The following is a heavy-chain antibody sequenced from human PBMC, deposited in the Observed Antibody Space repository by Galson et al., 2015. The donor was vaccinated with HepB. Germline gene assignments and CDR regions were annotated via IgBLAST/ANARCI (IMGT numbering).Heavy chain of an antibody. Sequence: SLRLSCAASGFTFSDYYMSWIRQAPGKGLEWVSYISSSSSYTNYADSVKGRFTISRDNAKNSLYLQMNSLRAEDTAVYYCARDWSSGWYDGWFDPWGQGTLVTVSS. J-gene: IGHJ5*02. CDR2: ISSSSSYT. D-gene: IGHD6-19*01. V-gene: IGHV3-11*06. CDR3: ARDWSSGWYDGWFDP. CDR1: GFTFSDYY.